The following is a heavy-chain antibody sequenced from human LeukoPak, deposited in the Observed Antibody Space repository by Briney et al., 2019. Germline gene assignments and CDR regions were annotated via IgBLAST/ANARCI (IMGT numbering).Heavy chain of an antibody. CDR1: GGSFSGYY. J-gene: IGHJ4*02. D-gene: IGHD2-2*01. V-gene: IGHV4-34*01. Sequence: SETPSLTCAVYGGSFSGYYWSWIRQPPGKGLEWIGEINHSGSTNYNPSLKSRVTISVDTSKNQFSLKLSSVTAADTAVYYCELFVVVVPAANYRRGVVDNTADYWGQGTLVTVSS. CDR3: ELFVVVVPAANYRRGVVDNTADY. CDR2: INHSGST.